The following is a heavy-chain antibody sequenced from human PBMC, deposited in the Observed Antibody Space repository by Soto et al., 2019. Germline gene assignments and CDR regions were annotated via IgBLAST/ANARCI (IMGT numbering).Heavy chain of an antibody. CDR3: ARGITGTVTYYYGMDV. D-gene: IGHD1-20*01. Sequence: QVQLVQSGAEVKKPGSSVKVSCKASGGTFSSYAISWVRQAPGQGLEWMGGIIPLFGTADYAQKFQGRVTITADEXTXXAYMELSSLRSEDTAVYYCARGITGTVTYYYGMDVWGQGTTVTVSS. CDR1: GGTFSSYA. CDR2: IIPLFGTA. V-gene: IGHV1-69*12. J-gene: IGHJ6*02.